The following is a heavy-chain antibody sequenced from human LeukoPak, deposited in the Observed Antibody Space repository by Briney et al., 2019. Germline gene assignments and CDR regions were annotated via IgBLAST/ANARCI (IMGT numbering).Heavy chain of an antibody. D-gene: IGHD6-19*01. CDR3: AKARGASSGWRHDFDY. Sequence: SLRLSCAASGFTFSSYGMHWVRQAPGKGLEWMAVIWYDGSNKYYADSVKGRFTISRDNSKNTLYLQMNSLRAEDTAVYYCAKARGASSGWRHDFDYWGQGTLVTVSS. CDR1: GFTFSSYG. V-gene: IGHV3-33*06. J-gene: IGHJ4*02. CDR2: IWYDGSNK.